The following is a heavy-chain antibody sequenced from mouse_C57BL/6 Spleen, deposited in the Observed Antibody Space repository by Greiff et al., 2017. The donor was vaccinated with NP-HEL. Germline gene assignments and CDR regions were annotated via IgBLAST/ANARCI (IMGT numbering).Heavy chain of an antibody. V-gene: IGHV1-82*01. CDR2: IYPGDGDT. J-gene: IGHJ4*01. D-gene: IGHD1-1*01. CDR1: GYAFSSSW. CDR3: ARKGATVVAPYYAMDY. Sequence: QLQQSGPELVKPGASVKISCKASGYAFSSSWMNWVKQRPGKGLEWIGRIYPGDGDTNYNGKFKGKATLTADKSSSTAYMQLSSLTSEDSAVYFCARKGATVVAPYYAMDYWGQGTSVTVSS.